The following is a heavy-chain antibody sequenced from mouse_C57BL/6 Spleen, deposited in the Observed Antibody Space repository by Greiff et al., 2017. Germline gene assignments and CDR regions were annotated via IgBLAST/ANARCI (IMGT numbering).Heavy chain of an antibody. CDR3: ARTPLLLLGNYFDY. D-gene: IGHD1-1*01. J-gene: IGHJ2*01. V-gene: IGHV1-64*01. Sequence: QVQLQQPGAELVKPGASVKLSCKASGYTFTSYWMHLVKQRPGQGLEWIGMIHPNSGSTNYNEKFKSKATLTVDKSSSTAYMQLSSLTSEDSAVYYCARTPLLLLGNYFDYWGQGTTLTVSS. CDR1: GYTFTSYW. CDR2: IHPNSGST.